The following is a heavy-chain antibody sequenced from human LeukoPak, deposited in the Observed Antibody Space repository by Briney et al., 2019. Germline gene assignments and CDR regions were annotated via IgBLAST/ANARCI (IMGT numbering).Heavy chain of an antibody. CDR3: ANGYSYGFEEY. CDR2: INSDGSST. Sequence: GGSLRLSCAASGFTFSTYWMHWVRQAPGKGLVWVSHINSDGSSTNYADSVKGRFTISRDNAKNTLYLQMNSLRAEDTAVYYCANGYSYGFEEYWGQGTLVTVSS. V-gene: IGHV3-74*01. J-gene: IGHJ4*02. D-gene: IGHD5-18*01. CDR1: GFTFSTYW.